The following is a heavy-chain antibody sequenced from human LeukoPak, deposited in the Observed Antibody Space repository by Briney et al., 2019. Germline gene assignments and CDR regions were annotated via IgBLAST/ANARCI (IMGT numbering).Heavy chain of an antibody. D-gene: IGHD2-2*01. CDR1: GGSISSGDYY. CDR2: IYYSGST. CDR3: ATLERYCSSTSFYGGIDY. J-gene: IGHJ4*02. Sequence: PSQTLSLTCTVSGGSISSGDYYWSWIRQPPGKGLEWIGYIYYSGSTYYNPSLKSRVTISVDTSKNQFSLKLSSVTAADTAVYYCATLERYCSSTSFYGGIDYWGQGTLVTVSS. V-gene: IGHV4-30-4*01.